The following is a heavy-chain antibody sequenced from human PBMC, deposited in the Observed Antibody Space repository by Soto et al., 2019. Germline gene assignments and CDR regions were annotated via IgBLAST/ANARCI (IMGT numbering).Heavy chain of an antibody. CDR1: GFTFDDYA. CDR2: ISWNSGSI. D-gene: IGHD6-19*01. V-gene: IGHV3-9*01. J-gene: IGHJ4*02. CDR3: AKGYYSSGWHYFDY. Sequence: EVQLVESGGGLIQPGRSLRLSCAASGFTFDDYAMHWVRQAPGKGLEWVSGISWNSGSIDYADSVKGRFTNSRDNAKNTLYLQMNSLSAEDTALYYCAKGYYSSGWHYFDYWGQGTLVTVSS.